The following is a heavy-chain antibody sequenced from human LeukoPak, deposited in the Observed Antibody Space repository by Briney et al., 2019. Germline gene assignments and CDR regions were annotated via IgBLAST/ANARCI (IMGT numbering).Heavy chain of an antibody. V-gene: IGHV5-51*01. CDR1: GYSFTSYW. CDR3: ARPKYYYDSSGYERAYFDY. Sequence: GESLKISCKGSGYSFTSYWIGWVRQMPGKGLEWMGIIYPGDSDTRYSPSFQGQVTISADKSISTAYLQWSSLKASDTAMYYCARPKYYYDSSGYERAYFDYWGQGTLVTVSS. CDR2: IYPGDSDT. J-gene: IGHJ4*02. D-gene: IGHD3-22*01.